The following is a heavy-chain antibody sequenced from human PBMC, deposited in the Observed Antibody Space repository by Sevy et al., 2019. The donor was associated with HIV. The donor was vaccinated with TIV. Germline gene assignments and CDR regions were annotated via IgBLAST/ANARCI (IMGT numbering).Heavy chain of an antibody. CDR3: ARERVGYDYSAFDI. Sequence: ASVKVSCKASGYTFTSYGISWVRQAPGQWLEWMGWISAYNRNTNYAQKLQGRVTMTTDTSTSTAYMELRSLRSDDTAVYYCARERVGYDYSAFDIWGQGTMVTVSS. CDR1: GYTFTSYG. CDR2: ISAYNRNT. D-gene: IGHD3-22*01. V-gene: IGHV1-18*01. J-gene: IGHJ3*02.